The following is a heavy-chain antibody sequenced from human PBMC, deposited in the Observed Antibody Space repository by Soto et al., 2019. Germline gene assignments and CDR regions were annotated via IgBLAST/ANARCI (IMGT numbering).Heavy chain of an antibody. CDR2: IIPIFGTA. CDR3: AKPQPFPATTVTTASYWYFDL. J-gene: IGHJ2*01. CDR1: GGTFSSYA. D-gene: IGHD4-17*01. Sequence: QVQLVQSGAEVKKPGSSVKVSCKASGGTFSSYAISWVRQAPGQGLEWMGGIIPIFGTANYAQKFQGRVTITADESTSTAYMELSSLRSEDTAVYYCAKPQPFPATTVTTASYWYFDLWGRGTLVTVSS. V-gene: IGHV1-69*01.